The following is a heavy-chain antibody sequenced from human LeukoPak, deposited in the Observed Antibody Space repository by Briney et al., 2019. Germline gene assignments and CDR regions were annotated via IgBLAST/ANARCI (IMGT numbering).Heavy chain of an antibody. D-gene: IGHD3-10*01. J-gene: IGHJ6*02. CDR1: GFTVCIND. CDR2: IYSGGST. Sequence: GGSLRLSCAPSGFTVCINDMSGARHAPGKGLEWVSVIYSGGSTFYADSVKGRFTISRDNSKNTLYLQMNSLRAEDTAVNYCASDPNYYGSANFALDVWGQGTTVTVSS. CDR3: ASDPNYYGSANFALDV. V-gene: IGHV3-53*01.